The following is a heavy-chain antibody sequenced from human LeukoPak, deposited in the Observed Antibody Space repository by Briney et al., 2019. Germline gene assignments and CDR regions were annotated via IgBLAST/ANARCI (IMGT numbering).Heavy chain of an antibody. CDR2: IYPGDSDT. D-gene: IGHD1-26*01. CDR1: GSNFTTSW. CDR3: ARNRIVGATRAAFDY. J-gene: IGHJ4*02. V-gene: IGHV5-51*01. Sequence: KSGESLRISCKGSGSNFTTSWIGWVRQMPGKGLEWMGIIYPGDSDTRYSPSFQGQVTISADKSISTAYLQWSSLKASDTAIYYCARNRIVGATRAAFDYWGQGTLVTVSS.